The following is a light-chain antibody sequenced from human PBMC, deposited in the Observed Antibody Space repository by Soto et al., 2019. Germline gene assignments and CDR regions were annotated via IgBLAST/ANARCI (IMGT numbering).Light chain of an antibody. CDR1: QSVSNN. Sequence: EIVMTQSPATLSVSPGERATLSCRASQSVSNNLAWYQQKFGQAPRLLIYGASTRATGIPARFSGSGSGTEFTLTISSLQSVDFAVYYCQHYNNWPPWTFGQGTKVEVK. J-gene: IGKJ1*01. CDR2: GAS. CDR3: QHYNNWPPWT. V-gene: IGKV3-15*01.